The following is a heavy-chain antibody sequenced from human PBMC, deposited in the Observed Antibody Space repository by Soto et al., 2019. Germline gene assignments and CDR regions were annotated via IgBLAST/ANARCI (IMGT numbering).Heavy chain of an antibody. Sequence: EVQLVESGGGLVQPGGSLRLSCAASGFTFSSYSMNWVRQAPGKGLEWVSYISSSSSTIYYADSVKGRFTISRDNAKNSLDLQMNSLRDEDTAVYYCARGRVGDRRAEYFQHWGQGTLVTVSS. CDR2: ISSSSSTI. J-gene: IGHJ1*01. D-gene: IGHD4-17*01. V-gene: IGHV3-48*02. CDR1: GFTFSSYS. CDR3: ARGRVGDRRAEYFQH.